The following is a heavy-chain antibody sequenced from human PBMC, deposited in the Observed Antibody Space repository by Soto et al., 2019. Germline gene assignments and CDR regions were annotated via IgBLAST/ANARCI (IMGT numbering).Heavy chain of an antibody. CDR2: IDYRGST. Sequence: QVQLQESGPGLVKPSETQSLACTVSGGSFGNYYWSWIRQPPGKGLEWIGYIDYRGSTSYNPSLKSRATISIDMSKHQLALRLSSVTAADSAVYYCATGLFVPDNYFYYGVDVWGHGTAVTISS. D-gene: IGHD2-21*01. V-gene: IGHV4-59*01. J-gene: IGHJ6*02. CDR1: GGSFGNYY. CDR3: ATGLFVPDNYFYYGVDV.